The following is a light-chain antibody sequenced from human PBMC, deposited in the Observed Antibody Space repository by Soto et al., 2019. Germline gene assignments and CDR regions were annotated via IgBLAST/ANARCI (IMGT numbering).Light chain of an antibody. Sequence: DIQMTQSPSSLSASVGDRVTITCRASQGISNYLAGYQQKPGKVPKLLIYAASTLQSGVPSRFSGSGSGTDFTLIISSLQPEDVATYYCQKYNSAPRTFGQGTKVEIK. J-gene: IGKJ1*01. V-gene: IGKV1-27*01. CDR3: QKYNSAPRT. CDR1: QGISNY. CDR2: AAS.